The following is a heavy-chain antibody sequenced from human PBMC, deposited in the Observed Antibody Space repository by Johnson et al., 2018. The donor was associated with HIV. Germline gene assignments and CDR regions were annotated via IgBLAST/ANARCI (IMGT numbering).Heavy chain of an antibody. CDR1: GFTFSSYG. CDR2: IRYDGSNK. CDR3: AKDLVFYVPRSESYYKVFFAFDI. V-gene: IGHV3-30*02. D-gene: IGHD3-10*01. J-gene: IGHJ3*02. Sequence: QVQLVESGGGVVQPGRSLRLSCAASGFTFSSYGMHWVRQAPGKGLAWVAFIRYDGSNKYYADSVKGRFTISRDNSKNTVYLQMNSLRPEDTAVYYCAKDLVFYVPRSESYYKVFFAFDIWGQGTMVTVSS.